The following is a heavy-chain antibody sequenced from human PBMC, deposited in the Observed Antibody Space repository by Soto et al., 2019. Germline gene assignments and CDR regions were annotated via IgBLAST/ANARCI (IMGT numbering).Heavy chain of an antibody. Sequence: QLLLQESGPGLVKPSETLSLTCAVSGVSISESSHYWAWIRQPPGKGLERIASIYYTGRTYYNPPLRSILTISIDTSRDQFSLNLSSLTAADMAVYYCARPLGNYGDWAFDFWGQGTLVPVSS. CDR3: ARPLGNYGDWAFDF. CDR2: IYYTGRT. CDR1: GVSISESSHY. V-gene: IGHV4-39*01. J-gene: IGHJ4*02. D-gene: IGHD4-17*01.